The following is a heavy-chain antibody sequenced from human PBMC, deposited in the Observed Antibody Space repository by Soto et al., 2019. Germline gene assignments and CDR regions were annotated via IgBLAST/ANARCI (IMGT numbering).Heavy chain of an antibody. CDR3: ARKVVGSTSRPDYWYFDL. CDR1: GFTFINYA. Sequence: EVQLLESGGDSVQPGGSVRLSCAGSGFTFINYAMNWVRQAPGKGLEWVSTISGGGDATFVAGSVRGRFTFSRDNSKNTVTLQMNSLGVDDTAVYYCARKVVGSTSRPDYWYFDLWGRGTLVTVSS. J-gene: IGHJ2*01. V-gene: IGHV3-23*01. D-gene: IGHD2-21*01. CDR2: ISGGGDAT.